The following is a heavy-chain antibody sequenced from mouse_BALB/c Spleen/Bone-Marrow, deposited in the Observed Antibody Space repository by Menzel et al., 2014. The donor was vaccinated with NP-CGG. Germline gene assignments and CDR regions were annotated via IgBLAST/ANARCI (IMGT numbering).Heavy chain of an antibody. V-gene: IGHV5-6*01. CDR3: ARQTYYDYDGYFDY. J-gene: IGHJ2*01. CDR2: ISSGGSYT. CDR1: GFTFSSYG. D-gene: IGHD2-4*01. Sequence: EVQLVESGGDLVKPGGSLKPSCAASGFTFSSYGMSWVRQTPDKRLEWVATISSGGSYTYYPDSVKGRFTISRDKAKNTLYLQMSSLKSEDTAMYYCARQTYYDYDGYFDYWGQGTTLTVSS.